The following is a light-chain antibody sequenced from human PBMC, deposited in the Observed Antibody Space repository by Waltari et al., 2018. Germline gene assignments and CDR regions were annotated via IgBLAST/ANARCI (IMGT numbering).Light chain of an antibody. CDR2: AAS. J-gene: IGKJ4*01. Sequence: DIQMTQSPSSLSASVGVRVTITCRASQSISRYLNWYQQRPGKAPELLIFAASSLQIGVPSRFSGSGSGTDFTLTISSLQPEDFATYYCQQTFSTLTFGGGTKVEIK. CDR1: QSISRY. V-gene: IGKV1-39*01. CDR3: QQTFSTLT.